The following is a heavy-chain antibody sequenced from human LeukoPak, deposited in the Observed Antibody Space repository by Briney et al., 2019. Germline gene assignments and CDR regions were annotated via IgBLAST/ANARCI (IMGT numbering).Heavy chain of an antibody. CDR1: GGSISSGDYY. D-gene: IGHD1-14*01. J-gene: IGHJ3*02. CDR3: ARDRAAGGDDAFDI. V-gene: IGHV4-30-4*01. Sequence: SETLSLTCTVSGGSISSGDYYWSWIRQPPGKGLEWIGYIYYSGSTYYNPSLKSRVTISVDTSKNQFSLKLSSVTAADTAVYYCARDRAAGGDDAFDIWGQGTMVTASS. CDR2: IYYSGST.